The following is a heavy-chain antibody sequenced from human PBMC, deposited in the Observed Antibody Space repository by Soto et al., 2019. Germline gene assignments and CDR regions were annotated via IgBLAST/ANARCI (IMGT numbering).Heavy chain of an antibody. CDR3: AINRFLEWLPPLFDY. D-gene: IGHD3-3*01. CDR1: GFTFSSYA. J-gene: IGHJ4*02. Sequence: PGGSLRLSCAASGFTFSSYAMSWVRQAPGKGLEWVSAISGSGGSTYYADSVKGRFTISRDNSKNTLYLQMNSLRAEDTAVYYCAINRFLEWLPPLFDYWGQGTLVTVSS. CDR2: ISGSGGST. V-gene: IGHV3-23*01.